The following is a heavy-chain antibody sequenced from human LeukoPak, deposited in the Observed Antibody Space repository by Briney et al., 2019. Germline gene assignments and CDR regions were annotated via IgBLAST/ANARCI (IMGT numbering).Heavy chain of an antibody. CDR1: GFGFSDAA. V-gene: IGHV3-15*04. D-gene: IGHD2/OR15-2a*01. J-gene: IGHJ4*02. Sequence: PGGSLRLSCVYSGFGFSDAAMSWVRQPPGKGLEWVGHIESRSFGGAANYATPVKGRFTISRDDSKSTLFLQMNNLKSDGTAVYYCLAQYYLDYWGQGTPVIVSS. CDR3: LAQYYLDY. CDR2: IESRSFGGAA.